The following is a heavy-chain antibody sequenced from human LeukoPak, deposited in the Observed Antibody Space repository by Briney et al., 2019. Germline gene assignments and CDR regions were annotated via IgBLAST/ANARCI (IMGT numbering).Heavy chain of an antibody. V-gene: IGHV4-4*07. D-gene: IGHD1-26*01. J-gene: IGHJ4*02. CDR2: IYTSGST. CDR3: ARDRGTTGATWYY. CDR1: GGSFSGYY. Sequence: PSETLSLTCAVYGGSFSGYYWSWIRQPAGKGLEWIGRIYTSGSTNYNPSLKSRVTMSVDTSKNQFSLKLSSVTAADTAVYYCARDRGTTGATWYYWGQGTLVTVSS.